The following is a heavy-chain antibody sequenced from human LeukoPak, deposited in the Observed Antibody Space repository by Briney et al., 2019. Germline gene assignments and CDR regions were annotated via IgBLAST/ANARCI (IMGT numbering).Heavy chain of an antibody. J-gene: IGHJ4*02. CDR3: ARGDNWNYGRYFDY. Sequence: SETLSLTCTVSGYSISSGYYWGWIRQPPGKGLEWIGSIYHSGSTYYNPSLKSRVTISVDTSKNQFSLKLSSVTAADTAVYYCARGDNWNYGRYFDYWGQGTLVTVSS. CDR1: GYSISSGYY. D-gene: IGHD1-7*01. CDR2: IYHSGST. V-gene: IGHV4-38-2*02.